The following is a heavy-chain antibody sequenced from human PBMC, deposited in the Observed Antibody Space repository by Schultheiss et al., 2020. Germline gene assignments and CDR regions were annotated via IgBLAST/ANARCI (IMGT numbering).Heavy chain of an antibody. CDR1: GFTFSSYA. Sequence: GGSLRLSCAASGFTFSSYAMHWVRQAPGKGLEWVAVISYDGSNKYYADSVKGRFTISRDNSKNTLYLQMNSLRAEDTAVYYCARDQESSGTDAFDIWGQGTMVTVSS. J-gene: IGHJ3*02. D-gene: IGHD6-19*01. CDR2: ISYDGSNK. V-gene: IGHV3-30*01. CDR3: ARDQESSGTDAFDI.